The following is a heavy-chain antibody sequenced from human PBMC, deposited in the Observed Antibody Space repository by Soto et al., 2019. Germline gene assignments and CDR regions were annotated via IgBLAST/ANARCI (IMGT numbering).Heavy chain of an antibody. V-gene: IGHV4-34*01. D-gene: IGHD4-4*01. CDR2: INHLGSI. CDR3: ARGYSPTY. J-gene: IGHJ4*02. CDR1: GGSISSYY. Sequence: TSETLSLTCTVSGGSISSYYWSWVRQPPGKGLEWIAEINHLGSISYNPSLKSRATISADKSTNQFSLRLTSVTAADTAVYYCARGYSPTYWGQGSLVTVSS.